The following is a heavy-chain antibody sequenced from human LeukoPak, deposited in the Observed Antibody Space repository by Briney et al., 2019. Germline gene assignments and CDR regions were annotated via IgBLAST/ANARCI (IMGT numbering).Heavy chain of an antibody. J-gene: IGHJ6*03. D-gene: IGHD1-1*01. CDR1: GGSISSSSYY. CDR3: ARDWNDGYYYYYIDV. V-gene: IGHV4-39*07. CDR2: IYYSGST. Sequence: SETLSLTCTVSGGSISSSSYYWGWIRQPPGKGLEWIGSIYYSGSTYYNPSLKSRVTISVDTSKNQFSLKLSSVTAADTAVYYCARDWNDGYYYYYIDVWGKGTTVTVSS.